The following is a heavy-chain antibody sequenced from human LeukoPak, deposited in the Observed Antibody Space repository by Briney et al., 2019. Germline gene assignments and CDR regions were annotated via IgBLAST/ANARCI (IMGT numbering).Heavy chain of an antibody. CDR1: GFTFSNAW. CDR3: TTVLVGNYDILTGYYKEGPFDY. D-gene: IGHD3-9*01. CDR2: IKSKTDGGTT. V-gene: IGHV3-15*01. Sequence: PGGSLRLSCAASGFTFSNAWMSWVRQAPGKGLEWVGRIKSKTDGGTTDYAAPVKGRFTISRDDSKNTLYLQMNSLKTEDTAVYYCTTVLVGNYDILTGYYKEGPFDYWGQGTLVTVSS. J-gene: IGHJ4*02.